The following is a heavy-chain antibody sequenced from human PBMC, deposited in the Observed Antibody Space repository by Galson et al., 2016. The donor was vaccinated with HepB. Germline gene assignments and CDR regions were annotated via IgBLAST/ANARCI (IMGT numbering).Heavy chain of an antibody. V-gene: IGHV3-74*01. D-gene: IGHD4-11*01. CDR1: GFTFSSYW. CDR2: INTDGTRT. J-gene: IGHJ4*02. CDR3: ARGFYDRSTYTVNY. Sequence: SLRLSCAASGFTFSSYWMHWVRQAPGKGLVWVSRINTDGTRTNYADSVKGRFTISRDNAKNTLYLQMNSLRAEDTAVYYCARGFYDRSTYTVNYWGRGTLVTVSS.